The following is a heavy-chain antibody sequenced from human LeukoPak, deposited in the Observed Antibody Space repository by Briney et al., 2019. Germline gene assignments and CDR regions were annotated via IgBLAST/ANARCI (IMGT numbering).Heavy chain of an antibody. CDR2: IYTSGST. V-gene: IGHV4-4*07. J-gene: IGHJ5*01. CDR3: ARDRGKGVAARLTYNWFDS. D-gene: IGHD6-6*01. Sequence: SETLSLTCTVSGGSISSYYWSWIRQPAGKGLEWIGRIYTSGSTNYNPSLKSRVTMSVDTSKNQFSLKLSSVTAADTAVYYCARDRGKGVAARLTYNWFDSWGQGTLVTVSS. CDR1: GGSISSYY.